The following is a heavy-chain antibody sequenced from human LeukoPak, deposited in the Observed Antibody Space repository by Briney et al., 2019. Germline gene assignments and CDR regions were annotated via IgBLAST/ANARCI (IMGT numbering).Heavy chain of an antibody. CDR2: INHSGST. Sequence: SETLSLTCAVYGGSFSGYYWSWIRQPPGKGLEWIGEINHSGSTNYNPSLKSRVTLSVDTSKNQFSLKLSSVTAADTAVYYCAREVRVSGYSYGFGIYYFDYWGQGTLVTVSS. CDR3: AREVRVSGYSYGFGIYYFDY. V-gene: IGHV4-34*01. J-gene: IGHJ4*02. CDR1: GGSFSGYY. D-gene: IGHD5-18*01.